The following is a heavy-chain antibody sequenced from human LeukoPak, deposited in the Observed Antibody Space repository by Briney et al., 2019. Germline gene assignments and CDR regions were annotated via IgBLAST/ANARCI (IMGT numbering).Heavy chain of an antibody. CDR3: AREPSKVYYYYGMDV. V-gene: IGHV3-53*01. CDR1: GFTVSSNY. Sequence: GGSLRLSCAASGFTVSSNYMSWVRQAPGKGLEWVSVIYSGGSTYYAGSVKGRFTISRDNSKNTLYLQMNSLRAEDTAVYYCAREPSKVYYYYGMDVWGQGTTVTVSS. J-gene: IGHJ6*02. CDR2: IYSGGST.